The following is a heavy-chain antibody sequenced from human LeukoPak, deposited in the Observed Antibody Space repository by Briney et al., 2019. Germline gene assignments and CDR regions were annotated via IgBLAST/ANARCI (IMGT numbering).Heavy chain of an antibody. D-gene: IGHD6-19*01. CDR2: AYFSGDT. J-gene: IGHJ4*02. CDR1: GGSMTSFY. CDR3: ARGGWYQDY. Sequence: SETLSLTCTVSGGSMTSFYWSWFRQPPGKGLEYIGYAYFSGDTDYNSSLASRVTISVDTSRSQFSLTLNSVTAADTAVYFCARGGWYQDYWGQGTLVTVSS. V-gene: IGHV4-59*01.